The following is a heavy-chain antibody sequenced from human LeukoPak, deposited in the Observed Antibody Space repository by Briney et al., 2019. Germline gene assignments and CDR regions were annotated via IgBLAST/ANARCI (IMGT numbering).Heavy chain of an antibody. Sequence: ASVKVSCEASGGTFSSYAISWVRQAPGQGLEWMGGIIPIFGTANYAQKFQGRVTITTDESTSTAYMELSSLRSEDTAVYYCASILDSSGYLDYWGQGTLVTVSS. CDR2: IIPIFGTA. J-gene: IGHJ4*02. CDR1: GGTFSSYA. D-gene: IGHD3-22*01. CDR3: ASILDSSGYLDY. V-gene: IGHV1-69*05.